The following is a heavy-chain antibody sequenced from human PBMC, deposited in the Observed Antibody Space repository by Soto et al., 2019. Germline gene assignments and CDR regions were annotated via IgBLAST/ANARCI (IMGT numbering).Heavy chain of an antibody. V-gene: IGHV5-51*01. D-gene: IGHD3-16*01. Sequence: GESLKISCQGSGYSFTSYWIGWVRQMPGKGLEWMGIIYPGDSDTRYSPSFQGQVTISADKSISTAYLQWSSLKASDTGMYFCARSQFDYVWGTSGYFDSWGQGTLVTVSS. CDR3: ARSQFDYVWGTSGYFDS. J-gene: IGHJ4*02. CDR2: IYPGDSDT. CDR1: GYSFTSYW.